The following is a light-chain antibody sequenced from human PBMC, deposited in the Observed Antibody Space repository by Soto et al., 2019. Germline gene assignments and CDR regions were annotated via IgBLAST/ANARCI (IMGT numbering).Light chain of an antibody. V-gene: IGKV1-5*01. J-gene: IGKJ2*01. Sequence: DIQMTQSPSTLSASVGDRVTITCRASQSISSWLAWYQQKPGKAPKLLIYDASSLESGVPSRFSGSGSGTEFTLTISSVRPDVFATYYCKHYNIYFGATLGQGTKREIK. CDR1: QSISSW. CDR2: DAS. CDR3: KHYNIYFGAT.